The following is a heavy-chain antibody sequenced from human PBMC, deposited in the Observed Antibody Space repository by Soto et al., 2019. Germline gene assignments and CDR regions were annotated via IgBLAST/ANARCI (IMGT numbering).Heavy chain of an antibody. J-gene: IGHJ4*02. D-gene: IGHD4-17*01. V-gene: IGHV3-23*01. CDR3: AKVPPYGDYAHFDY. CDR2: ISGSGGST. Sequence: EVKLLESGGGLVQPGGSLRLSCAASGFTYSSYAMSWVRQAPGKGLEWVSAISGSGGSTYYADSVKGRFTISRDNYKNTLYLQRNSLRAEDTAVYYCAKVPPYGDYAHFDYWGQGTLVTVSS. CDR1: GFTYSSYA.